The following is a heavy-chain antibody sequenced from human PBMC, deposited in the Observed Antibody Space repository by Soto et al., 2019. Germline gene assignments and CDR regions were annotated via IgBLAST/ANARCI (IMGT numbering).Heavy chain of an antibody. Sequence: SETLSLTCTVSGCSISSYYWSWIRQPPGKGLEWIGYIYYSGSTNYNPSLKSRVTISVDTSKNQFSLKLSSVTAADTAVYYCARGLFGDYDYYYYYMDVWGKGTTVTVSS. V-gene: IGHV4-59*01. CDR1: GCSISSYY. CDR2: IYYSGST. D-gene: IGHD4-17*01. J-gene: IGHJ6*03. CDR3: ARGLFGDYDYYYYYMDV.